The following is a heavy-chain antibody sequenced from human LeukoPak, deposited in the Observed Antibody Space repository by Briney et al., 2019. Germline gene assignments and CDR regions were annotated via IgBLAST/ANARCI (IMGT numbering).Heavy chain of an antibody. CDR3: ARMVYTYYGSGSYYNYFDY. Sequence: ASVKVSCKASGGTFSSYAISWVRQAPGQGLEWMGRIIPILGIANYAQKFQGRVTITADTSTSTAYMELRSLRSDDTAVYYCARMVYTYYGSGSYYNYFDYWGQGTLVTVSS. J-gene: IGHJ4*02. CDR1: GGTFSSYA. D-gene: IGHD3-10*01. CDR2: IIPILGIA. V-gene: IGHV1-69*04.